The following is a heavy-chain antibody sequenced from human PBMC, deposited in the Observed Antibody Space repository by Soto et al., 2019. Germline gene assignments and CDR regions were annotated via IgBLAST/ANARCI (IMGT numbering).Heavy chain of an antibody. V-gene: IGHV3-33*01. Sequence: QVQLVESGGGVVQPGRSLRLSCAASGFTFSSYGMHWVRQAPGKGLEWVSLIWYDGSNKYYADSVKGRFTISRDNSKNTRYLQMNSLRAEDTAVYYCARDSIAVATDFDYWGQGTLVTVSS. CDR3: ARDSIAVATDFDY. CDR2: IWYDGSNK. J-gene: IGHJ4*02. D-gene: IGHD6-19*01. CDR1: GFTFSSYG.